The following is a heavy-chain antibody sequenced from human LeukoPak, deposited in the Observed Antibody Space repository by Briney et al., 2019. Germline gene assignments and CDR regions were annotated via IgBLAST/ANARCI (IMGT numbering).Heavy chain of an antibody. J-gene: IGHJ6*02. Sequence: MPGGSLRLSCAGSGFTFSRYNMNWFRQAPGKGLERVSSISSRSSYIFYADSVKGRFTISRDNAKNSLYLQMNNLRAEDTAVYYCARESEGHYYGSGKPFYYGMDVWGQGTTVTVSS. D-gene: IGHD3-10*01. CDR1: GFTFSRYN. V-gene: IGHV3-21*01. CDR2: ISSRSSYI. CDR3: ARESEGHYYGSGKPFYYGMDV.